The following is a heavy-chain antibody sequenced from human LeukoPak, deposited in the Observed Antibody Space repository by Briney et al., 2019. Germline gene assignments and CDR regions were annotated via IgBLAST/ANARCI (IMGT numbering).Heavy chain of an antibody. D-gene: IGHD1-26*01. J-gene: IGHJ3*02. CDR2: ISYDGSNK. V-gene: IGHV3-30*18. CDR3: AKSRDWELEGSAFDI. Sequence: PGGSLRLSCAASGFTFSSYGMHWVRQAPGKGLEWVAVISYDGSNKYYADSVKGRFTISRDNSKNTLYLQMNSLRAEDTAVYYCAKSRDWELEGSAFDIWGQGTMVTVSS. CDR1: GFTFSSYG.